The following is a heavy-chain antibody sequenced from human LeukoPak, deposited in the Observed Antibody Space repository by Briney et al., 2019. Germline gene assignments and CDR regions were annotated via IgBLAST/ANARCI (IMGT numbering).Heavy chain of an antibody. CDR3: AKVYDSSGYYFNY. CDR1: GFTFSSYA. J-gene: IGHJ4*02. Sequence: PGGSLRLSCAAPGFTFSSYAMSWVGQAPGKGLEWVSAISGSGGRTYYAASVKGRFTISRDNSKNTLYLQMNSLRAEDTAVYYCAKVYDSSGYYFNYWGQGTLVTVSS. V-gene: IGHV3-23*01. CDR2: ISGSGGRT. D-gene: IGHD3-22*01.